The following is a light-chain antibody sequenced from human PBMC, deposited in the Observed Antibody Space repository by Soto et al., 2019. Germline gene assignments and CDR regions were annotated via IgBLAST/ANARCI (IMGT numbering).Light chain of an antibody. CDR3: QHYNNWPRT. J-gene: IGKJ1*01. Sequence: EIVMTQSPATLSVSPGESATLSCRASQSVGSDLAWYQHKPDQTPRLLIYDASTRATGVPAKFSGSGSGTDFTLTINSLQSEDFAVYYCQHYNNWPRTFGPGTKVEI. V-gene: IGKV3-15*01. CDR2: DAS. CDR1: QSVGSD.